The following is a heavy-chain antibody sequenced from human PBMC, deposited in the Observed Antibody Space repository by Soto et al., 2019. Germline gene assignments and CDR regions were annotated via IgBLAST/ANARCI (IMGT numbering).Heavy chain of an antibody. CDR2: IYPGDSDI. CDR3: ARRAYYDTLTGQRGFDY. V-gene: IGHV5-51*01. D-gene: IGHD3-9*01. Sequence: GESLKISCKGSGYNFINYWIGWVRQMPGKGLEWMGIIYPGDSDIKYSPSFQGQVIISADKSITTAYLQWSSLKASDTAMYYCARRAYYDTLTGQRGFDYWGQGTLVTVSS. J-gene: IGHJ4*02. CDR1: GYNFINYW.